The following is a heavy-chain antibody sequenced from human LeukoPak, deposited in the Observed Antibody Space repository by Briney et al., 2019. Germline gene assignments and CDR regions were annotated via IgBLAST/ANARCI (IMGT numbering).Heavy chain of an antibody. CDR3: ARREVEMRASASGNWLGP. V-gene: IGHV4-59*08. Sequence: PSETLSLTCTVSGGSISSSYWNWVRQPPGKGLEWIGRISYSGTTNYNPSLKSRVTISPDTSKNQFSLKLTSVTAADTAVYYCARREVEMRASASGNWLGPWGQGTLVTVSS. J-gene: IGHJ5*02. CDR1: GGSISSSY. CDR2: ISYSGTT. D-gene: IGHD3-10*01.